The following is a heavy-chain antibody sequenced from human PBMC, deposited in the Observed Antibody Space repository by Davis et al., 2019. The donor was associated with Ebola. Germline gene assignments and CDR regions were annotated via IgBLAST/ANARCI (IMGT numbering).Heavy chain of an antibody. CDR2: IKQDGSEE. J-gene: IGHJ6*02. D-gene: IGHD6-6*01. V-gene: IGHV3-7*01. Sequence: GESLKISCAASGFTFSSYWMSWVRQAPGKGLEWVANIKQDGSEEYYVDSVKGRFTISRDNAKNSLYLQMNSLRAEDTAVYYCAREVLSVIAARGMDVWGQGTTVTVSS. CDR1: GFTFSSYW. CDR3: AREVLSVIAARGMDV.